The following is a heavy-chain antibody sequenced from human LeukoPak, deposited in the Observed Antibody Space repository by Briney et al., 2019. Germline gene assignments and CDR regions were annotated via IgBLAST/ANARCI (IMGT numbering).Heavy chain of an antibody. Sequence: GGSLRLSCAASGFTFSGSAMHWVRQASGKGLEWVGRIRSKANSYATAYAASVKGRFTISRDDSKNTAYLQMNSLKTEDTAVYYCTELGEFDDAFDIWGQGTMVTVSS. CDR3: TELGEFDDAFDI. J-gene: IGHJ3*02. D-gene: IGHD3-10*01. CDR2: IRSKANSYAT. CDR1: GFTFSGSA. V-gene: IGHV3-73*01.